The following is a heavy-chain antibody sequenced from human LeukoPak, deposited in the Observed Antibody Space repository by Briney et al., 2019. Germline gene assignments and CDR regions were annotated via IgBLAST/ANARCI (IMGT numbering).Heavy chain of an antibody. CDR1: GFTFTSYA. CDR2: ISYDGSNK. V-gene: IGHV3-30*04. J-gene: IGHJ4*02. D-gene: IGHD3-22*01. Sequence: GGSLRLSCAASGFTFTSYAMHWVRQAPGKGLAWVAVISYDGSNKYYADSMKGRFTISRDNSKNTLYLQMNSLRAEDTGVYYCAREYSSGYYYDYWGQGTLVTVSS. CDR3: AREYSSGYYYDY.